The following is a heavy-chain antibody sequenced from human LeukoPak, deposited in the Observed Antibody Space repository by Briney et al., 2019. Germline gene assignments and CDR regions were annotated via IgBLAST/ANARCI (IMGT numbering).Heavy chain of an antibody. J-gene: IGHJ4*02. V-gene: IGHV3-53*01. D-gene: IGHD1-1*01. Sequence: GGSLRLSCAASGFTVSSNYMSWVRQAPGKGLEWVSVIYSGGSTYYADSVKGRFTISRGNAENILYLQMNSLRAEDTAVYYCVRGAQLPGIDYWGQGTLVTVSS. CDR2: IYSGGST. CDR1: GFTVSSNY. CDR3: VRGAQLPGIDY.